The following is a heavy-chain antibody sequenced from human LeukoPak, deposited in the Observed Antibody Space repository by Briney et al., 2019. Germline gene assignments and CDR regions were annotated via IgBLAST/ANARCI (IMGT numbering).Heavy chain of an antibody. V-gene: IGHV3-23*01. D-gene: IGHD2-15*01. CDR3: ARGTLEHCSGASCYPLDS. CDR2: VTGSGGDT. CDR1: GFTFSNYA. J-gene: IGHJ5*01. Sequence: GGSLRLSCAASGFTFSNYAMSWVRQTPGMGLECVSVVTGSGGDTYYTGSVNGRFTISRDNSKNTLYLQMNSLRAEDAAVYYCARGTLEHCSGASCYPLDSWGQGTLVTVSS.